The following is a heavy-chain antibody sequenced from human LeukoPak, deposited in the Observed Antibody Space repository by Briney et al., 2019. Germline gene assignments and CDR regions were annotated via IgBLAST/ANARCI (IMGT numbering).Heavy chain of an antibody. CDR1: GFTFSSYA. V-gene: IGHV3-23*01. CDR2: MTSSGGGT. J-gene: IGHJ4*02. CDR3: AKVSSGWFLSDY. Sequence: GSLRLSCAASGFTFSSYAMSWVRQAPGKGLEWVSTMTSSGGGTYSADSVKGRFTISRDNSKNTLCQQMNSLRVEDTAVYYCAKVSSGWFLSDYWGQGALVTVSS. D-gene: IGHD6-19*01.